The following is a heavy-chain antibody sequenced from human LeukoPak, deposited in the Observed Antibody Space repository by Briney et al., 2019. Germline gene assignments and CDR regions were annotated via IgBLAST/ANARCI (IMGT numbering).Heavy chain of an antibody. J-gene: IGHJ6*03. D-gene: IGHD1-1*01. CDR2: INAYNDNT. CDR3: ARASGGYYYYMDV. CDR1: GYTFTSYG. Sequence: ASVKVSCKASGYTFTSYGISWVRQAPGQGLEWMGWINAYNDNTNYAQKLQGRVTMTTDTSTSTAYMELSSLRSEDTAVYYCARASGGYYYYMDVWGKGTTVTVSS. V-gene: IGHV1-18*01.